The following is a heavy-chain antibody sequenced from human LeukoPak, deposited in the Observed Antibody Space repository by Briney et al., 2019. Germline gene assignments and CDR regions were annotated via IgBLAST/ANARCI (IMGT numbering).Heavy chain of an antibody. CDR1: GFTLSSYA. Sequence: PGGSLRLSCAASGFTLSSYAMSWVRQAPGKGLEWVSAISGTDGSTHYADSVKGRFTIYRDSSNKRLYLQMNSLRAEDTAIYYCAKDVAATISSGGYYFDLWGQGTLVTVSS. CDR2: ISGTDGST. J-gene: IGHJ4*02. D-gene: IGHD5-12*01. CDR3: AKDVAATISSGGYYFDL. V-gene: IGHV3-23*01.